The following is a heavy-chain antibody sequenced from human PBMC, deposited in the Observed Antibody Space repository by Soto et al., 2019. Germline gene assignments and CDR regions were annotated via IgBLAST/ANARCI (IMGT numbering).Heavy chain of an antibody. CDR1: GYTFTSYD. CDR2: MNPNSGNT. CDR3: ARVIAAAGTYAFDI. V-gene: IGHV1-8*01. J-gene: IGHJ3*02. D-gene: IGHD6-13*01. Sequence: AASVTGSCKASGYTFTSYDINWVRQATGQGLEWMGWMNPNSGNTGYAQKFQGRVTMTRNTSISTAYMELSSLRSEDTAVYYCARVIAAAGTYAFDIWGQGTMVTVSS.